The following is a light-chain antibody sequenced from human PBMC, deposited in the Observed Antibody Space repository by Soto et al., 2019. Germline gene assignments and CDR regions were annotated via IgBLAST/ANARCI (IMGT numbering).Light chain of an antibody. Sequence: IVLTQSPGTLSLSPGERATLSCRTRQSVSSRYFAWYQQKPGQAPRLRIYGASTRATGIPDRFSGSGSGTDFTLTISRLEPEDFAVYYCQQYGTSFWTFGQGTKV. V-gene: IGKV3-20*01. CDR1: QSVSSRY. J-gene: IGKJ1*01. CDR2: GAS. CDR3: QQYGTSFWT.